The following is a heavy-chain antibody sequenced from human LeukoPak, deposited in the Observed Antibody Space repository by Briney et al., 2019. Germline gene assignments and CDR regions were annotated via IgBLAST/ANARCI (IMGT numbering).Heavy chain of an antibody. CDR2: IKQDGSEK. V-gene: IGHV3-7*01. J-gene: IGHJ4*02. CDR1: GFTFSSYW. D-gene: IGHD3-22*01. Sequence: GGSLRLSCAASGFTFSSYWMSWVRQAPGKGLEWVANIKQDGSEKYYADSVKGRFTISRDNAKNSLYLQMNSLRAEDTAVYYCAKDRPNYYGSNGHYYKLNGDCWGQGTLVTVSS. CDR3: AKDRPNYYGSNGHYYKLNGDC.